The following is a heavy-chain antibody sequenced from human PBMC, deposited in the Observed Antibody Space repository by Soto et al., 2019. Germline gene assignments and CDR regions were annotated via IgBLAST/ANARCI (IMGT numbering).Heavy chain of an antibody. J-gene: IGHJ6*02. Sequence: TSATLSLTCAVSGGSISSSNWWSWVRQPPEKGLEWIGEIYHSGSTNYNPSLKSRVTISVDKSKNQFSLKLSSVTAADTAVYYCARGEAAAIPLYYYYGMDVWGQGTTVTVSS. CDR2: IYHSGST. CDR1: GGSISSSNW. CDR3: ARGEAAAIPLYYYYGMDV. D-gene: IGHD6-13*01. V-gene: IGHV4-4*02.